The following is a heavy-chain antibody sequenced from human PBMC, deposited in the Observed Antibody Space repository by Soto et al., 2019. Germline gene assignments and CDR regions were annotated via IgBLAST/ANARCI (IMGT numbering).Heavy chain of an antibody. CDR1: GYSVSTGGVA. V-gene: IGHV2-5*01. CDR3: VQRIDDFLIGYNY. J-gene: IGHJ4*02. Sequence: QITLKESGPTLVKPTETLTLTCSVSGYSVSTGGVAVGWIRQPPGKTLEWLALIYWNDDKHYSPSLTNRLTITMDTSKNRVVLTMTNMDPVDTATYYGVQRIDDFLIGYNYLGQGTLGTVSS. CDR2: IYWNDDK. D-gene: IGHD3-3*01.